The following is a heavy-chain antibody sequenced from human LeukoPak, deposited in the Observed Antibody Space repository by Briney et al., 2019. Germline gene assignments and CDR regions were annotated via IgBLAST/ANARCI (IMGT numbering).Heavy chain of an antibody. V-gene: IGHV1-2*02. D-gene: IGHD3-22*01. CDR3: ARGPALSGYYTRIDP. CDR2: INPNSGGT. CDR1: GYTFTGYY. J-gene: IGHJ5*02. Sequence: ASVKVSCKASGYTFTGYYMRWVRQAPGQGLEWMGWINPNSGGTNYAQKLQGRVTMTRDTSISTAYMELSRLRSDDTAVYYCARGPALSGYYTRIDPWGQGTLVTVSS.